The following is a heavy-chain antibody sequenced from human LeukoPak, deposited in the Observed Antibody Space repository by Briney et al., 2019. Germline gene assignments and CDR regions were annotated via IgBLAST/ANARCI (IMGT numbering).Heavy chain of an antibody. CDR2: ITSNGGST. CDR3: ARGVTYDAFDI. J-gene: IGHJ3*02. Sequence: GGSLRLSCEASGFTFSSYAMHWVRQAPGKGLEYISSITSNGGSTYYANSVKGRFTISRDNSKNTLYLQMGSLRAEDMAVYYCARGVTYDAFDIWGQGTMVTVSS. D-gene: IGHD2-21*02. V-gene: IGHV3-64*01. CDR1: GFTFSSYA.